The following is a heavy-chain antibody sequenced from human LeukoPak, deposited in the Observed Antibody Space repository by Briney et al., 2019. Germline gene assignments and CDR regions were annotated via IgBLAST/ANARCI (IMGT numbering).Heavy chain of an antibody. CDR2: ISNDGSNK. D-gene: IGHD4-11*01. CDR3: TKVRSGSSNWVLRVFDY. V-gene: IGHV3-30-3*01. J-gene: IGHJ4*02. Sequence: GGSLRLSCAGSGFTFSSYGFHWVRQAPGKGLEWVAVISNDGSNKYSAASVKDRFTISRDNSRNTLYLQMNSLRAEDTAVYYCTKVRSGSSNWVLRVFDYXGXXAXVTVSS. CDR1: GFTFSSYG.